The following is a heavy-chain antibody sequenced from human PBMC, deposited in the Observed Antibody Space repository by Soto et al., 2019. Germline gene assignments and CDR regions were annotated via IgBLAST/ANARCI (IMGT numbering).Heavy chain of an antibody. Sequence: PGESLKISCKGSGYSFTSYWIGWVRQMPGKDLEWMGIIYPGDSDTRYSPSFQGQVTISADKSISTAYLQWSSLKASDTAMYYCARPGVGWGGDCYPSGGGMDVWGQGTTVTVSS. CDR2: IYPGDSDT. CDR3: ARPGVGWGGDCYPSGGGMDV. D-gene: IGHD2-21*02. V-gene: IGHV5-51*01. CDR1: GYSFTSYW. J-gene: IGHJ6*02.